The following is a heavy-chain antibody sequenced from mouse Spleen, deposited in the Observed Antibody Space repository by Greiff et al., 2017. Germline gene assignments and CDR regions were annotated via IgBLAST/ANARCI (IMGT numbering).Heavy chain of an antibody. V-gene: IGHV1S34*01. CDR3: ARTGTKRPFDN. D-gene: IGHD4-1*01. J-gene: IGHJ2*01. Sequence: LVKTGASVKISCKASGYSFTGYYMHWVKQSHGKSLEWIGYISCYNGATSYNQKFKGKATFTVDTSSSTAYMQFNSLTSEDSAVYYCARTGTKRPFDNWAKAPLSQSPQ. CDR2: ISCYNGAT. CDR1: GYSFTGYY.